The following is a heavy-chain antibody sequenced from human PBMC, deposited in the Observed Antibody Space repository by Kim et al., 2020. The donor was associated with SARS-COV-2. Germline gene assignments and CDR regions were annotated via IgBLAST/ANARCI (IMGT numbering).Heavy chain of an antibody. CDR3: VRYGRNYGAVH. J-gene: IGHJ4*02. Sequence: GGSLRLSCSASGFTFSDYAIHWVRRAPGMGLQYVSATTRDGDGSFYADSVKDRFSIFRDNSKNTLFLQMSGLRIEDTAMYYCVRYGRNYGAVHWGQGTLVSVS. CDR2: TTRDGDGS. V-gene: IGHV3-64D*06. D-gene: IGHD1-7*01. CDR1: GFTFSDYA.